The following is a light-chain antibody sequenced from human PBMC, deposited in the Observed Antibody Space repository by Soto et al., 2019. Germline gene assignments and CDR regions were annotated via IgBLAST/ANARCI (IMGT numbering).Light chain of an antibody. CDR3: QQSYSTPFT. J-gene: IGKJ5*01. CDR1: QNIVSW. V-gene: IGKV1-5*03. CDR2: KAS. Sequence: DIQMTQSPSTLSASVGDRVTITCRATQNIVSWLAWYQQKPGKVPKLLIYKASSLESGVPSRFSGSGSGTDFTLTISSLQPEDFATYYCQQSYSTPFTFGQGTRLEI.